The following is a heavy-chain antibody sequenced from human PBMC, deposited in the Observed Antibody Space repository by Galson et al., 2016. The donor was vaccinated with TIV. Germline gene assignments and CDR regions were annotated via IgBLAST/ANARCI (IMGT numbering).Heavy chain of an antibody. CDR2: IKQDGSES. J-gene: IGHJ4*02. Sequence: SLRLSCAASGFSFSTYWMSWVRQAPGKGLEWVAIIKQDGSESYYMDSMRGRFTISRDNAKNSLYLQMNSLRAEDTAVYYCVRKDQLADLCSSTTCSHDHWGQGTLVTVSS. V-gene: IGHV3-7*01. CDR1: GFSFSTYW. CDR3: VRKDQLADLCSSTTCSHDH. D-gene: IGHD2-2*01.